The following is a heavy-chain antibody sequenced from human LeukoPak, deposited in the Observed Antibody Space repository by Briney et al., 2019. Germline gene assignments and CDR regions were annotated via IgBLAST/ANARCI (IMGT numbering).Heavy chain of an antibody. D-gene: IGHD4-17*01. Sequence: SETLSLTCAVYGGSFSNYYWTWIRQPPGKGLEWIGEINHSGSTNYNPSLKSRVTISVDTSKNQFSLKLSSVTAADTAVYYCARHRAFMTTVTYWYFDLWGRGTLVTVSS. CDR1: GGSFSNYY. CDR2: INHSGST. V-gene: IGHV4-34*01. CDR3: ARHRAFMTTVTYWYFDL. J-gene: IGHJ2*01.